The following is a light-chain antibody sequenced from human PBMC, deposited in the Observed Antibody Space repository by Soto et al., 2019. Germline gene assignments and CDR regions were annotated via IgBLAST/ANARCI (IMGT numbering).Light chain of an antibody. CDR2: GAS. J-gene: IGKJ5*01. V-gene: IGKV3-20*01. CDR1: QSVNSR. Sequence: EIVLPQSPGTLSLSPGDRATLSCRASQSVNSRLALYQHKPGQAPRLLISGASSRATGIPDRFSGSGSATDFTLTISRLEPEDFALYYCQHYGRSPITFGQGTRLEIK. CDR3: QHYGRSPIT.